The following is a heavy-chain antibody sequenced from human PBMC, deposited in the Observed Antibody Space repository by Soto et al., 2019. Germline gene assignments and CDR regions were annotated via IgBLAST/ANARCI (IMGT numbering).Heavy chain of an antibody. CDR3: AGHVPRVYYDNTDYYYYGMDV. J-gene: IGHJ6*02. Sequence: GASLKISCTGSGYCFTIYRIGWVRQMPGKGLEWMGIIYPGDSDTRYSPSFQGPVTIAADKSISTDYLQWSSLKASDTAMYYCAGHVPRVYYDNTDYYYYGMDVWGQGTTVTVSS. CDR1: GYCFTIYR. CDR2: IYPGDSDT. V-gene: IGHV5-51*01. D-gene: IGHD3-22*01.